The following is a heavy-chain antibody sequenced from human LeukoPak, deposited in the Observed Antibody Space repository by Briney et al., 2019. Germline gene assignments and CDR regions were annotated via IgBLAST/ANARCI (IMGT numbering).Heavy chain of an antibody. J-gene: IGHJ4*02. V-gene: IGHV4-59*01. D-gene: IGHD2-15*01. Sequence: SETLSLTCTVSGGSISTYYWNWIRQPPGKGLEWIGHIYHSGSTNYNPSLKSRVTISVDTSKNEFSLKLSSVTAADTAVYFCARGSYCSGGTCMFDYWGQGTLVTVSS. CDR3: ARGSYCSGGTCMFDY. CDR2: IYHSGST. CDR1: GGSISTYY.